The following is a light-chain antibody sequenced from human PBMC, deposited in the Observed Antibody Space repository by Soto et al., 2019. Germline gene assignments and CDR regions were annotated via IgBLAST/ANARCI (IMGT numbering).Light chain of an antibody. J-gene: IGLJ2*01. Sequence: QSVLTQPASVSGSPGQSITISCTGTSSDVGGYNYVSWYQQHPGKAPQLMIYDVSSRPSGVSHRFSGPKSGTTASLTISGLQAEDEAYYFCSSYTAITTTRVFGGGNKVTVL. CDR2: DVS. CDR3: SSYTAITTTRV. CDR1: SSDVGGYNY. V-gene: IGLV2-14*03.